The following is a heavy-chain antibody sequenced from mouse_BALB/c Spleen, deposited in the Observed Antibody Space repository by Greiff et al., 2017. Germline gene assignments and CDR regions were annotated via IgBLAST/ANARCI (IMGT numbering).Heavy chain of an antibody. V-gene: IGHV5-17*02. D-gene: IGHD2-14*01. Sequence: EVKLVESGGGLVQPGGSRKLSCAASGFTFSSFGMHWVRQAPEKGLEWVAYISSGSSTIYYADTVKGRFTISRDNPKNTLFLQMTSLRSEDTAMYYCARLYDNYYAMDYWGQGTSVTVSS. CDR3: ARLYDNYYAMDY. J-gene: IGHJ4*01. CDR1: GFTFSSFG. CDR2: ISSGSSTI.